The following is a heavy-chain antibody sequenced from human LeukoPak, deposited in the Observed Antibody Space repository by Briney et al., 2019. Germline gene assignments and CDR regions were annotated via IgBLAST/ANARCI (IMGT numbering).Heavy chain of an antibody. V-gene: IGHV4-30-4*07. Sequence: SSETLSLTCAVSGGSISSGAYSWSWIRQPPRKGLEWIGYVYYSGGTYYNPSLKSRVTISVDTSKNQFSLKLSSVTAADTAVYYCARRGVVAAAGWRYYYYYMDVWGKGTTVTISS. CDR2: VYYSGGT. CDR1: GGSISSGAYS. CDR3: ARRGVVAAAGWRYYYYYMDV. D-gene: IGHD6-13*01. J-gene: IGHJ6*03.